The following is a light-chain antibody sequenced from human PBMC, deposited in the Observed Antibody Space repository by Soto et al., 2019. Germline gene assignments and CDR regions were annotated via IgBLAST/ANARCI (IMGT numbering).Light chain of an antibody. V-gene: IGKV1-5*03. J-gene: IGKJ1*01. Sequence: DVQMTQSPSTLSASVGDRVTITCRASQTISSWLAWYQQKPGKAPKLLIRKASSLESGVPSRFRGSGSGTEFTLTISSLQPDDFATYYCQQYNSYWTFGQGTKVEIK. CDR2: KAS. CDR3: QQYNSYWT. CDR1: QTISSW.